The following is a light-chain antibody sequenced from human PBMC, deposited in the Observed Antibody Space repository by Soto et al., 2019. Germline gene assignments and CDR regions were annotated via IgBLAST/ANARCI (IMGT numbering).Light chain of an antibody. CDR3: SAYTHSNTVI. Sequence: QAVVTQPPSVSGAPGQRVTISCTGSSSNIGAGYDVHWYQQRPGTAPKLLIFGNINRPSGVPDRFSGSKSGTSASLAITGLQAEDEGDYYCSAYTHSNTVIFGGGTKLTVL. J-gene: IGLJ2*01. V-gene: IGLV1-40*01. CDR2: GNI. CDR1: SSNIGAGYD.